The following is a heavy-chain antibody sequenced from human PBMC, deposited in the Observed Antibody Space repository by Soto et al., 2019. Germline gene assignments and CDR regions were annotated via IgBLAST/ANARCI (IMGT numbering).Heavy chain of an antibody. CDR2: LRSDGFGA. D-gene: IGHD3-16*01. CDR1: GVSLSPYW. V-gene: IGHV3-74*03. CDR3: ARDLGGPDY. Sequence: EVHLEESGGGSVQPGGSPRLSCAASGVSLSPYWMHWVRQAPGGGLEWVSRLRSDGFGAAYADFVKGRFFISRDIARNTLFLQMNSLRADDTAVYYCARDLGGPDYWGRGTSVTVSS. J-gene: IGHJ4*02.